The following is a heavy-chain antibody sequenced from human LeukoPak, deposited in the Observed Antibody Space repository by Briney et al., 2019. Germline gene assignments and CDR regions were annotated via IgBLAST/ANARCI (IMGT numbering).Heavy chain of an antibody. V-gene: IGHV4-38-2*02. CDR1: GYSISSGYY. Sequence: SETLSLTCTVSGYSISSGYYWGWIRQPPGKGLEWIGSIYHSGSTYYNPSLKSRVTISVDTSKNQFSLKLSSVTAADTAVYYCARGDYYDGSVGYWGQGTLVTVSS. J-gene: IGHJ4*02. CDR3: ARGDYYDGSVGY. CDR2: IYHSGST. D-gene: IGHD3-22*01.